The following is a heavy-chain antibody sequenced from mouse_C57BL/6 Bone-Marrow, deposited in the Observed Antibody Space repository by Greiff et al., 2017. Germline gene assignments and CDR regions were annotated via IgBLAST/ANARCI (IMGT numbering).Heavy chain of an antibody. V-gene: IGHV1-18*01. D-gene: IGHD1-1*02. CDR2: INPNNGGT. Sequence: VQLQQPGPELVKPGASVKLPCKASGYTFTGYYMDWVKQSPGQSLEWIGDINPNNGGTIYNQKFKGKATLTVDKSSSTAYMELRSLTSEDTAVYYCARSVGDYWGQGTTLTVSS. CDR1: GYTFTGYY. CDR3: ARSVGDY. J-gene: IGHJ2*01.